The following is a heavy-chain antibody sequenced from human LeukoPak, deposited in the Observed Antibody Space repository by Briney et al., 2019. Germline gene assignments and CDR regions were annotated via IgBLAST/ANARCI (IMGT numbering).Heavy chain of an antibody. CDR1: GLTFSGSA. Sequence: PGGSLKLSCAASGLTFSGSAMHWVRQASGKGLEWVGRIRSKANSYATAYAASVKGRFTISRDDSKNTAYLQMNSLKTEDTAVYYCTRTGEYYYYYYMDVWGKGTTVTVSS. V-gene: IGHV3-73*01. J-gene: IGHJ6*03. CDR2: IRSKANSYAT. D-gene: IGHD7-27*01. CDR3: TRTGEYYYYYYMDV.